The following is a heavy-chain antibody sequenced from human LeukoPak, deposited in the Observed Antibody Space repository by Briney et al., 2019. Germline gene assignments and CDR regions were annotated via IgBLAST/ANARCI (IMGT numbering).Heavy chain of an antibody. V-gene: IGHV1-69*13. CDR3: ARGPYYYDSSGYYPEGGYFDY. J-gene: IGHJ4*02. Sequence: SVKVSCKASGGTFSSYAISWVRQAPGQGLEWMGGIIPIFGTANYAQKFQGRVTITADESTSTAYMELSSLRSEDTAVYYCARGPYYYDSSGYYPEGGYFDYWGQGTLVTVSS. CDR1: GGTFSSYA. CDR2: IIPIFGTA. D-gene: IGHD3-22*01.